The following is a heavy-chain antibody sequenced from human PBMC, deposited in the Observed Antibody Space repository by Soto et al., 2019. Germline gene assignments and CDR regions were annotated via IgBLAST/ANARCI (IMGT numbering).Heavy chain of an antibody. J-gene: IGHJ4*02. CDR1: GYTFTGYY. V-gene: IGHV1-2*04. CDR2: INPNSGGT. CDR3: ARDYSNSERGTFDFDY. D-gene: IGHD4-4*01. Sequence: AASVKVSCKASGYTFTGYYMHWVRQAPGQGLEWMGWINPNSGGTNYAQKFQGWVTMTRDTSISTAYMELSRLRSDDTAVYYCARDYSNSERGTFDFDYWGQGTLVTVSS.